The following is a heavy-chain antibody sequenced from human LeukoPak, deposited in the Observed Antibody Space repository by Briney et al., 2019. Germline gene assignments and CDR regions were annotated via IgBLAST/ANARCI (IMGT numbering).Heavy chain of an antibody. CDR3: AKGLGELFGGHDY. V-gene: IGHV3-30*18. CDR2: ISYDGSNK. D-gene: IGHD3-10*01. J-gene: IGHJ4*02. CDR1: GFTFSSYG. Sequence: GGSLRLSCAASGFTFSSYGMHWVRQAPVKGLEWVAVISYDGSNKYYADSVKGRFTISRDNSKNTLYLQMNSPRAEDTAVYYCAKGLGELFGGHDYWGQGTLVTVSS.